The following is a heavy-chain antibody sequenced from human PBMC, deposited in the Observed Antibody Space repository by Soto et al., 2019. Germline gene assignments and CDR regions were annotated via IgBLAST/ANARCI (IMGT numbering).Heavy chain of an antibody. CDR1: GYSFSSYA. CDR2: NSAYNGIT. V-gene: IGHV1-18*03. CDR3: PREPTMVTPLDY. D-gene: IGHD4-4*01. Sequence: QVQLVQSGAEVKKPGASVKVSCKASGYSFSSYAISWVRQAPGQGLEWMGWNSAYNGITNYAQKFQGRVTMTTDTSTSTAYMELRSLRFDDMAVYYCPREPTMVTPLDYWGQGTLVTVSS. J-gene: IGHJ4*02.